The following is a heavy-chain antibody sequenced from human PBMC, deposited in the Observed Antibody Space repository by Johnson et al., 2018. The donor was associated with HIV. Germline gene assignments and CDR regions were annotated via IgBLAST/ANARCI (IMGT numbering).Heavy chain of an antibody. CDR3: ARAGRWSGDTFDI. J-gene: IGHJ3*02. CDR1: GFSVSTYD. D-gene: IGHD3-10*01. V-gene: IGHV3-13*01. CDR2: IGTAGDT. Sequence: VQLVESGGGLVQPGGYLRLSCAASGFSVSTYDMHWVRQATGKGLDWVSVIGTAGDTYYLGSVKGLFTISRENAKNSLYLQMNSLRAGETAVYYCARAGRWSGDTFDIWGQGTMVTVSS.